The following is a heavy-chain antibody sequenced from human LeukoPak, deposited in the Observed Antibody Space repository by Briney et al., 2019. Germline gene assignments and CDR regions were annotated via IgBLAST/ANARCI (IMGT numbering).Heavy chain of an antibody. V-gene: IGHV3-30*04. CDR3: ARDSVTTGGNDAFDI. D-gene: IGHD4-17*01. CDR1: GFTFSSYA. J-gene: IGHJ3*02. Sequence: GGSLRLSCAASGFTFSSYAMHWVRQAPGKGLEWVAVISYDGSNKYYADSVKGRFTISRDNSKNTLYLQMNSLRAEDTAVYYCARDSVTTGGNDAFDIWGQGTMVTVSS. CDR2: ISYDGSNK.